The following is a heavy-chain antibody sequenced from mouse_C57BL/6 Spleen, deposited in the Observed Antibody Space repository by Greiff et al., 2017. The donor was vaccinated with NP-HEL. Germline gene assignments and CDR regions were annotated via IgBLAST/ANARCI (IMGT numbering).Heavy chain of an antibody. Sequence: QVQLQQSGAELVRPGSSVKLSCKASGYTFTSYWMDWVKQRPGQGLEWIGNIYPSDSETHYNQKFKDKATLTVDKSSSTAYMQLSSLTSEDSAVYYCARGGPYYYGSSPRFAYWGQGTLVTVSA. CDR2: IYPSDSET. V-gene: IGHV1-61*01. D-gene: IGHD1-1*01. CDR3: ARGGPYYYGSSPRFAY. CDR1: GYTFTSYW. J-gene: IGHJ3*01.